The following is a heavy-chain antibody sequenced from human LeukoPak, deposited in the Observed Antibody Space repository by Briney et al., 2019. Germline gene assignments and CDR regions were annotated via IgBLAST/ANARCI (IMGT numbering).Heavy chain of an antibody. CDR3: ARDRFDSSRYGTFDY. CDR2: IWYDGSNK. J-gene: IGHJ4*02. D-gene: IGHD3-22*01. Sequence: PGGSLRLSCVASGFIFSGYGMHWVRQAPGKGLEWVAVIWYDGSNKYSADSVKGRFTISRDNSKNTLYLQMDSLRAEDTAVYYCARDRFDSSRYGTFDYWGQGTLVTVSS. CDR1: GFIFSGYG. V-gene: IGHV3-33*08.